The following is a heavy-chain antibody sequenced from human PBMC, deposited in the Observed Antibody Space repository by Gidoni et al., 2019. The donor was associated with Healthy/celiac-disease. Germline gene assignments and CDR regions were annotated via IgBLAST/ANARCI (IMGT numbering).Heavy chain of an antibody. D-gene: IGHD2-15*01. CDR1: GGTFSSYA. V-gene: IGHV1-69*01. J-gene: IGHJ4*02. CDR2: IIPIVGTA. Sequence: QVRLVQSGAEVKKPGSSVKVSCKASGGTFSSYALSWVRQAPGQGLEWMGGIIPIVGTANYAQKCQGRVTITADESTSTAYMELSSLRSEDTAVYYWARAPGRGYCSGGSCYLVDYWGQGTLVTVSS. CDR3: ARAPGRGYCSGGSCYLVDY.